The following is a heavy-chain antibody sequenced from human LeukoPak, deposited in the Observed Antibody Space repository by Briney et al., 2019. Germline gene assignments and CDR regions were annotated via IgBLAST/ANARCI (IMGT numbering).Heavy chain of an antibody. CDR1: GGSISGYY. V-gene: IGHV4-59*01. Sequence: PSETLSLTCTVSGGSISGYYWSWIRQSPGKGLEWIGCIYYSGSTNYNPSLKSRVTISVDTSKNQFSLKVRSVTAADTAVYYCACRRGDYDILTGYFLNYGMDVWGQGTTVTVSS. J-gene: IGHJ6*02. CDR2: IYYSGST. CDR3: ACRRGDYDILTGYFLNYGMDV. D-gene: IGHD3-9*01.